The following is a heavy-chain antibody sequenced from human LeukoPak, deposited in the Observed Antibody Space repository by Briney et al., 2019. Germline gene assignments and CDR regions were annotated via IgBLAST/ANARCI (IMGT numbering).Heavy chain of an antibody. CDR1: GYTFTSYY. CDR2: INPSGGST. Sequence: GASVKVSCKASGYTFTSYYMHWVRQAPGQGLEWVGIINPSGGSTSYAQKFQGRVTMTRDTSTSTVYMELSSPRSEDTAVYYCASYSLVFYYFDYWGQGTLVTVSS. D-gene: IGHD5-18*01. CDR3: ASYSLVFYYFDY. J-gene: IGHJ4*02. V-gene: IGHV1-46*01.